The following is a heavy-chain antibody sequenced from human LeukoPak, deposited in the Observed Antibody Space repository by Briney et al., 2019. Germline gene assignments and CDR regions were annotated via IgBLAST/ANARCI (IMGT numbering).Heavy chain of an antibody. Sequence: GSLRLSCAASGFTFSIYNMNWVRQAPGKGLEWIGYIYYSGSTNYDPSLKSRVTISVDTSKNQFSLRLSSVTAADTAVYYCASLGSFDIWGQGTMVTVSS. CDR3: ASLGSFDI. CDR1: GFTFSIYN. D-gene: IGHD7-27*01. J-gene: IGHJ3*02. V-gene: IGHV4-59*08. CDR2: IYYSGST.